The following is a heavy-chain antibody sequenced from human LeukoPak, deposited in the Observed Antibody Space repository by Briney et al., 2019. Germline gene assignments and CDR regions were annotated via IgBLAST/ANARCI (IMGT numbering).Heavy chain of an antibody. CDR3: AREPTAMIL. CDR1: GFTFSTYN. Sequence: GGSLRLSCAASGFTFSTYNMNWVRQTPGKGLEWVSSISSSTYIYYADSVKGRFTISRDNAKNSLYLQMNSLRVEDTAVYYCAREPTAMILWGQGTLVTVSS. V-gene: IGHV3-21*01. D-gene: IGHD5-18*01. J-gene: IGHJ4*02. CDR2: ISSSTYI.